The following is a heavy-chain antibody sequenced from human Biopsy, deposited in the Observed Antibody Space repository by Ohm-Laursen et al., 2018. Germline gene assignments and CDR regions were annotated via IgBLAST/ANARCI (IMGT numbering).Heavy chain of an antibody. Sequence: SLRLSCTASGFIFNYGMHWVRQAPGKGLEWVAVIWYDGSNGNYADSVKGRFTISRDNSKNTLYLQMNSLRAEDTAVHYCARRAVAGTYNWYFDLWGRGTLVTVSS. CDR3: ARRAVAGTYNWYFDL. J-gene: IGHJ2*01. D-gene: IGHD6-19*01. CDR2: IWYDGSNG. CDR1: GFIFNYG. V-gene: IGHV3-33*01.